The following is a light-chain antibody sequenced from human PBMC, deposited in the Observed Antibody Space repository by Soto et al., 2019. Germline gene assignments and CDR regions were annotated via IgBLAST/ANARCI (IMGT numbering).Light chain of an antibody. CDR2: KAS. CDR1: QTISSW. Sequence: DIQMTQSPSTLSGSVGDRVTITCRASQTISSWLAWYQQKPGKAPKLLIYKASTLKSGVPSRFSGSGSGTDFTLTINPLQAEDFATYYCLHTFSFPRTFGQGTKVEVK. J-gene: IGKJ1*01. CDR3: LHTFSFPRT. V-gene: IGKV1-5*03.